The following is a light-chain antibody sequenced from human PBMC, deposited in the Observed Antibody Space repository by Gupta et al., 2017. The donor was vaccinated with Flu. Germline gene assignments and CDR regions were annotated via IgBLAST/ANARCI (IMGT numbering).Light chain of an antibody. CDR3: QAWDRSTAV. J-gene: IGLJ2*01. V-gene: IGLV3-1*01. CDR2: QDR. CDR1: KLGNKY. Sequence: QTASITCSGNKLGNKYACWYQQKPGQSPVVVIYQDRKRPSGIPDRFSGSNSGNTATLTISGTQAMDEAVYYCQAWDRSTAVFGGGTKVTVL.